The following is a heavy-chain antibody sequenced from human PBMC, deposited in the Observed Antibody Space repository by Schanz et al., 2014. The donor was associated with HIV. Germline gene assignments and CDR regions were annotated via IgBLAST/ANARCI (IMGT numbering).Heavy chain of an antibody. V-gene: IGHV1-69*01. Sequence: QVQLVQSGAEVKKPGSSVKVSCKASGGTLSNYGISWVRQAPGQGLEWMGGIMPILGTANYAQKLQGRVTITADESTSTAYMELSSLRLEDTAVYYCAREGGNLVEGGYFFDYWGQGTLVTVSS. D-gene: IGHD2-15*01. CDR2: IMPILGTA. J-gene: IGHJ4*02. CDR1: GGTLSNYG. CDR3: AREGGNLVEGGYFFDY.